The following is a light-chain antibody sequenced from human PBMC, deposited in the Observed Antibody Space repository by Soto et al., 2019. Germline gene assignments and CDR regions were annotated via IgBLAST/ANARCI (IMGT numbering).Light chain of an antibody. CDR2: KAS. J-gene: IGKJ1*01. V-gene: IGKV1-5*03. CDR1: QDISSY. CDR3: QHYNSYSEA. Sequence: DIQMTRSPSTLSGSVGDRVTITCRASQDISSYLAWYQQKPGKAPKLLIYKASTLKSGVPSRFSGSGSGTEFTLTISSLQPDDFATYYCQHYNSYSEAFGQGTKVDIK.